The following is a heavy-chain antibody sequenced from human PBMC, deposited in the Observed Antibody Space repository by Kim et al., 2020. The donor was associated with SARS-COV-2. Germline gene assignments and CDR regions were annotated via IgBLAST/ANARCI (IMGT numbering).Heavy chain of an antibody. CDR1: GFAFSSYA. CDR2: ITSSESST. V-gene: IGHV3-23*01. CDR3: AKGAPCANNCVTFDS. D-gene: IGHD2-8*01. J-gene: IGHJ4*01. Sequence: GGSLRLSCAASGFAFSSYAMNWVRQAPGKGLEWVSTITSSESSTTYADSVKGRFTISRDNSKNTLYLQMDSLRAEDTAVYYCAKGAPCANNCVTFDSWG.